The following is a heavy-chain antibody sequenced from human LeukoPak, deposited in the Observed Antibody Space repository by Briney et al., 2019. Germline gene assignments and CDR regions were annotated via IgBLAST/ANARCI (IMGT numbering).Heavy chain of an antibody. CDR1: GGSISSGDYY. CDR3: ARLGDGNFDY. V-gene: IGHV4-61*08. Sequence: PSQTLSLTCTVSGGSISSGDYYWSWIRQPPGKGLEWIGYIYYSGNTNKNPSLKSRLIISVDTSKNQFSLKLSSVTAADTAVYYCARLGDGNFDYWGQGTLVTVSS. CDR2: IYYSGNT. J-gene: IGHJ4*02.